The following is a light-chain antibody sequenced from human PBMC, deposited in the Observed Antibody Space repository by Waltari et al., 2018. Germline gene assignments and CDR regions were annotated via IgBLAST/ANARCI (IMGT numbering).Light chain of an antibody. V-gene: IGLV2-14*01. CDR3: SSCTTSNTVV. Sequence: QSALTQPASVSGSPGQSIAISCTGTSSDLGSYNYVSWYQQHPGKAPKHMIYEVSNRPSGVSDRFSGSKSGNPASLTISGLQAEDEADYYCSSCTTSNTVVFGTGTKVTVL. CDR1: SSDLGSYNY. CDR2: EVS. J-gene: IGLJ1*01.